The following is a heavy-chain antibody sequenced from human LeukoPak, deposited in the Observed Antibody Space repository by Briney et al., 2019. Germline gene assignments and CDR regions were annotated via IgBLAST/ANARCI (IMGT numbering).Heavy chain of an antibody. CDR3: ARLGRIKAAAGYYDGLDV. CDR1: GGSLTGYY. V-gene: IGHV4-34*01. CDR2: INYSGST. Sequence: PSETLSLTCAVDGGSLTGYYWSWIRQAPGKGLEWIGEINYSGSTNYNPSLKSRVAISVDTSKHQFSLKLRSVTAADSASYYCARLGRIKAAAGYYDGLDVWDQGTTVTVSS. D-gene: IGHD6-13*01. J-gene: IGHJ6*02.